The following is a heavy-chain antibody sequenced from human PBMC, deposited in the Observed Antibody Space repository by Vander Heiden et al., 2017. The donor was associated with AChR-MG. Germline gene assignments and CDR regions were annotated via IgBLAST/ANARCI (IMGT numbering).Heavy chain of an antibody. CDR3: ATLSTSWSGYRYYFDY. J-gene: IGHJ4*02. CDR1: GGTFSSYA. Sequence: QVQLVQSGAEVKKPGSSVKVSCKASGGTFSSYAISWVRQAPGQGLEWMGGIIPIFGTAKYAQKFQGRVTITADESTSTAYMELSSLRSEETAVYYCATLSTSWSGYRYYFDYWCQGTLVTVSS. V-gene: IGHV1-69*01. CDR2: IIPIFGTA. D-gene: IGHD3-3*01.